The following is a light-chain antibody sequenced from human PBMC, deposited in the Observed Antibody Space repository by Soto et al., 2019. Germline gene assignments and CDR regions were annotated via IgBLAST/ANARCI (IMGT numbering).Light chain of an antibody. Sequence: QSVLTQPASVSGSPGQSITISCSGTSSDVGGYNYVSWYQQHPAKAPKLMIFDVSNRPSGVSDRFSGSKSGNTASLTISGLQAEDEADYYCYSYTTSGTYVFGSGTKDTVL. J-gene: IGLJ1*01. CDR2: DVS. CDR1: SSDVGGYNY. V-gene: IGLV2-14*01. CDR3: YSYTTSGTYV.